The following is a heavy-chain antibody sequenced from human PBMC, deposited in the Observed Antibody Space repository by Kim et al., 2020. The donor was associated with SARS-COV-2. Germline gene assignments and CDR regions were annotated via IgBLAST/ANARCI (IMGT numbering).Heavy chain of an antibody. V-gene: IGHV3-9*01. J-gene: IGHJ3*02. Sequence: GGSLRLSCAASGFTFCDYAMHWVRQAPGKGLEWVSGISWNSGSIGYADSVKGRFTISRDNDTNSLYLQMNSLRAEDTALYYCAKDIRWELPGPFDIWGQG. CDR3: AKDIRWELPGPFDI. CDR1: GFTFCDYA. D-gene: IGHD1-26*01. CDR2: ISWNSGSI.